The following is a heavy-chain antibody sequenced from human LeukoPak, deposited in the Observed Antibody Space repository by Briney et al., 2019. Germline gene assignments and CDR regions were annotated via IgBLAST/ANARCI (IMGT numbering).Heavy chain of an antibody. J-gene: IGHJ4*02. CDR1: GFNFHAYA. CDR3: AKEIRPPYIAMGGSDY. CDR2: IRDSGGST. Sequence: GGSLRLSCAASGFNFHAYAMSWVRQVPGKGLEWVAGIRDSGGSTDYADSVKGRFTISRDNSKNTLYLQMDSLRAEDTAVYYCAKEIRPPYIAMGGSDYWGQGTLVTVSS. D-gene: IGHD3-10*01. V-gene: IGHV3-23*01.